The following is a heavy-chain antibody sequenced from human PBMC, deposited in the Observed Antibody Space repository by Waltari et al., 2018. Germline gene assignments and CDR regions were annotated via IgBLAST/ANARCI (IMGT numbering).Heavy chain of an antibody. V-gene: IGHV1-46*01. Sequence: QVQLVQSGAEVKRPGAAVKVSCKASGYTFTDFSMHWVRQAPGQGREWMGIIDPSGGGTTYTQKVQDRVTMTRDTSTNTVYMELSSLRSEDTAVYYCARAGTTLIWGVAEWGQGTLVTVSS. CDR3: ARAGTTLIWGVAE. CDR1: GYTFTDFS. J-gene: IGHJ4*02. CDR2: IDPSGGGT. D-gene: IGHD3-10*01.